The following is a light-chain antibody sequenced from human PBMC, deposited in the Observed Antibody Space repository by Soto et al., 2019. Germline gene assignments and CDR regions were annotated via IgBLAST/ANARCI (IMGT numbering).Light chain of an antibody. CDR3: QQYGSSPPSWT. CDR2: GAS. Sequence: ETVLTQSPGTLSLSPGERATLSCRASQSVSSSYLAWYQQKPGQAPRLLIYGASSRATGIPGRFSGSGSGTDFTLTISRLETEDVAVYYCQQYGSSPPSWTFGQGNKVEIK. CDR1: QSVSSSY. V-gene: IGKV3-20*01. J-gene: IGKJ1*01.